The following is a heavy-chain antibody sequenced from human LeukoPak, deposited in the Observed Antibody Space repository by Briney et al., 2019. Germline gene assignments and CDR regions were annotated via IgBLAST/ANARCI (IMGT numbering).Heavy chain of an antibody. V-gene: IGHV4-4*07. J-gene: IGHJ4*02. Sequence: SETLSLTCTVSGGSISSYYWSWLRQPAGKGLEWIGRIYTSGTTHYNTSLKSRITMSVDTSKNQFSLKLNSVTAADTAVYYCSRSVWAFDYWGQGTLVTVSS. CDR2: IYTSGTT. D-gene: IGHD6-19*01. CDR1: GGSISSYY. CDR3: SRSVWAFDY.